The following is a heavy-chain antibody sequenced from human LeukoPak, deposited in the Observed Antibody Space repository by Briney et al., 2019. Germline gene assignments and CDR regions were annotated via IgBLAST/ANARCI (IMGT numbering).Heavy chain of an antibody. D-gene: IGHD2-15*01. Sequence: GGSLRLSCAASGFTVSSNYMSWVRQAPGKGLEWVSVIYSGGSTYYADSVKGRFTISRDTSKNTLYLQMSSLRADDTAVYYCARDLCSGVSCYRPYGLDVWGQGTTVTVSS. CDR2: IYSGGST. V-gene: IGHV3-53*01. CDR3: ARDLCSGVSCYRPYGLDV. J-gene: IGHJ6*02. CDR1: GFTVSSNY.